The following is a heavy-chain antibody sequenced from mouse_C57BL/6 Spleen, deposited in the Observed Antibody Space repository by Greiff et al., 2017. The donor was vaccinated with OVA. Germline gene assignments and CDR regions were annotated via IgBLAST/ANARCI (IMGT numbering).Heavy chain of an antibody. CDR1: GYSITSGYY. Sequence: EVKLQESGPGLVKPSQSLSLTCSVTGYSITSGYYWNWIRQFPGNKLEWMGYISYDGSHNYNPSLKNRISITRDTSKNQFFLKLNSVTTEDTATYYCARVWAGNAMDYWGQGTSVTVSS. J-gene: IGHJ4*01. CDR2: ISYDGSH. CDR3: ARVWAGNAMDY. V-gene: IGHV3-6*01. D-gene: IGHD1-1*02.